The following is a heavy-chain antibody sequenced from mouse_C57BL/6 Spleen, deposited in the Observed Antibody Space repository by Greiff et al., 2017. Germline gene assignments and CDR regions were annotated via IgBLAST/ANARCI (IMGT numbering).Heavy chain of an antibody. Sequence: VHVKQSVAELVRPGASVKLSCTASGFNIKNTYMHWVKQRPEQGLEWIGRIDPANGNTKYAPKFQGKATITADPSSNTADLQLSSLTSEDTAIYYCARNYYEDYVDYWGQGTTLTVSS. CDR1: GFNIKNTY. CDR2: IDPANGNT. V-gene: IGHV14-3*01. CDR3: ARNYYEDYVDY. D-gene: IGHD1-1*01. J-gene: IGHJ2*01.